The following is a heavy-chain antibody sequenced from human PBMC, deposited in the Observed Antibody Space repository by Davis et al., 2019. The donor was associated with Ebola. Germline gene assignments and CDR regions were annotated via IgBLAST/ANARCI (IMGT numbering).Heavy chain of an antibody. CDR1: GGSFSRYY. J-gene: IGHJ4*02. V-gene: IGHV4-34*01. Sequence: SETLSLTCAAYGGSFSRYYWSWIRQPPGKGLEWIGQINYRGSTDYNPSLDSRVTISVDTSNSRFSLMLKSLTAADTAVYYCARVRYYYDNSALMYWGPGILVTVSS. D-gene: IGHD3-22*01. CDR2: INYRGST. CDR3: ARVRYYYDNSALMY.